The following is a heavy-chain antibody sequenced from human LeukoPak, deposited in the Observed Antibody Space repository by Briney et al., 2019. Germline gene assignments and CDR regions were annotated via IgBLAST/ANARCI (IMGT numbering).Heavy chain of an antibody. V-gene: IGHV3-23*01. CDR1: GFTFSSYA. CDR3: AGFPPYCSSTSCYMSDY. Sequence: PGGSLRLSCAASGFTFSSYAMSWVRQAPGKGLEWVSAINGSGDSTYYADSVKGRFTISRDNSKNTLYLQMNSLRAEDTAVYYCAGFPPYCSSTSCYMSDYWGQGTLVTVSS. J-gene: IGHJ4*02. CDR2: INGSGDST. D-gene: IGHD2-2*02.